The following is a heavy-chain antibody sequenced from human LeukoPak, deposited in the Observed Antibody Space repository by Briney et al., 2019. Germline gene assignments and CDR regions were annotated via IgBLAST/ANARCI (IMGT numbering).Heavy chain of an antibody. CDR2: INPNSGGT. J-gene: IGHJ6*02. D-gene: IGHD6-25*01. V-gene: IGHV1-2*02. CDR3: ATPTRLLIPYYYYGMDV. CDR1: GYTFTCYY. Sequence: ASVKVSCKASGYTFTCYYMHWVRQAPGQGLEWMGWINPNSGGTNYAQKFQGRVTMTRDTSISTAYMELSRLRSDDTAVYYCATPTRLLIPYYYYGMDVWGQGTTVTVSS.